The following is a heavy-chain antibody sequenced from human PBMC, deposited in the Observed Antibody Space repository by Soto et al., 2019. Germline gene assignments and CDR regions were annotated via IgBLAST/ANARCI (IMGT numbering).Heavy chain of an antibody. CDR2: ISAYNGNT. Sequence: QVQLVQSGAEVKKPGASVKVSCKASGYTFTSYGISWVRQAPGQGLEWMGWISAYNGNTNYAQKLQGRVTMTTDTSTSTAYMELRSLRSDDTAVYYCARVTPLTYYDILTASGAFDIWGQGTIVTVSS. J-gene: IGHJ3*02. CDR1: GYTFTSYG. CDR3: ARVTPLTYYDILTASGAFDI. D-gene: IGHD3-9*01. V-gene: IGHV1-18*01.